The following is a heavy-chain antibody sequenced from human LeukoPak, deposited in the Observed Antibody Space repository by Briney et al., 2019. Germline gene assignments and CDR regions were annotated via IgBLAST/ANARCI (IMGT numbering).Heavy chain of an antibody. CDR3: ARETAMVPDH. CDR1: GFTFSIYW. V-gene: IGHV3-7*05. J-gene: IGHJ5*02. Sequence: GGSLRLSCAASGFTFSIYWMNWVRQAPGKGLEWVANIKQDGSEKYYVDSVKGRFTISRDNPKKSLYLQLNSLRVEDTAVYYCARETAMVPDHWGQGTLVTVSS. CDR2: IKQDGSEK. D-gene: IGHD5-18*01.